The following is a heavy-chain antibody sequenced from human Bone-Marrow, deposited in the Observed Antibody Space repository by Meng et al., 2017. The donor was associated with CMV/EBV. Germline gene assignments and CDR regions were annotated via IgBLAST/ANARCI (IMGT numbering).Heavy chain of an antibody. V-gene: IGHV4-34*02. J-gene: IGHJ4*02. CDR1: GESFSGYY. D-gene: IGHD3/OR15-3a*01. CDR3: ARDKEGILGH. Sequence: QVQLQQWGAGLLKPSETLSFTCAVYGESFSGYYWSWIRQPPGKGLEWMGEINHSGSTNYNPSLKSRVTISLDTSKNQFSLKLGSVTAADTAVYYCARDKEGILGHWGQGTLVTVSS. CDR2: INHSGST.